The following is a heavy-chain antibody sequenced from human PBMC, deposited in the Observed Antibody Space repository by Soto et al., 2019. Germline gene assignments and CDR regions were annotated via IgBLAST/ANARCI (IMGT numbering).Heavy chain of an antibody. D-gene: IGHD3-22*01. Sequence: QVQLVESGGGVVQPGRSLRLSCAASGFTFSSYAMHWVRQAPGKGLEWVAVISYDGSNKYYADSVKGRFTISRDNSKNTLYLQMNSLRAEDTAVYYFARDVPYDSSGYLANWFDPWGQGTLVTVSS. J-gene: IGHJ5*02. CDR2: ISYDGSNK. CDR3: ARDVPYDSSGYLANWFDP. CDR1: GFTFSSYA. V-gene: IGHV3-30-3*01.